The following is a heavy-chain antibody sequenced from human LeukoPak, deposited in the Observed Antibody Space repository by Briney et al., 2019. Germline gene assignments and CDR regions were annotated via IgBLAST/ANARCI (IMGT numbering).Heavy chain of an antibody. Sequence: SVKVSCKASGYTFTSYGISWVRQAPGQGLEWMGGIIPIYGTSNYAKKFRDRVTITADTSTNAVYMDLTSLTSDDTAVYYCARSSSYKTIQDYYFDSWGQGSLVTVSS. CDR1: GYTFTSYG. D-gene: IGHD6-13*01. CDR2: IIPIYGTS. V-gene: IGHV1-69*06. J-gene: IGHJ4*02. CDR3: ARSSSYKTIQDYYFDS.